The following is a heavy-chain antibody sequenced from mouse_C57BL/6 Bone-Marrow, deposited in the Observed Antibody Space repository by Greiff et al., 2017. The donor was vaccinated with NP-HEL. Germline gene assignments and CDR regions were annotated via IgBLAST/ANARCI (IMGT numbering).Heavy chain of an antibody. CDR3: TRDRGLLWSPWDY. D-gene: IGHD2-1*01. CDR1: GFTFSSYA. CDR2: ISSGGDYI. Sequence: EVKLEESGEGLVKPGGSLKLSCAASGFTFSSYAMSWVRQTPEKRLEWVAYISSGGDYIYYADTVKGRFTISRDNARNTLYLQMSSLKSEDTAMYYCTRDRGLLWSPWDYWGQGTSVTVSS. J-gene: IGHJ4*01. V-gene: IGHV5-9-1*02.